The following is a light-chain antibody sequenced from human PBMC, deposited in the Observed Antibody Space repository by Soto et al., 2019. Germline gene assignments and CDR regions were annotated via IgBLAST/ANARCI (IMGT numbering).Light chain of an antibody. CDR3: QQYGSSPRVT. J-gene: IGKJ4*01. CDR2: GES. V-gene: IGKV3-20*01. Sequence: EIVLTQSPGTLSLSPGERATLSCRASQSFSSSYLAWYQQKPGQAPRVLIYGESSRATGIPDRFSGSGSGTDFTLTISRLEPEDFAVYYCQQYGSSPRVTFGGGTKVEIK. CDR1: QSFSSSY.